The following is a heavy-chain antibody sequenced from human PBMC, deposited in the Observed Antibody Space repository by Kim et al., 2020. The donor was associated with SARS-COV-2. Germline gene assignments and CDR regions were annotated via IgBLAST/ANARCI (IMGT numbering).Heavy chain of an antibody. D-gene: IGHD3-22*01. CDR3: ARDGSGYYDSSGYQLFDY. V-gene: IGHV4-39*07. CDR1: GGSISSSSYY. Sequence: SETLSLTCTVSGGSISSSSYYWGWIRQPPGKGLEWIGSIYYSGSTYYNPSLKSRVTISVDTSKNQFSLKLSSVTAADTAVYYCARDGSGYYDSSGYQLFDYWGQGTLVTVSS. CDR2: IYYSGST. J-gene: IGHJ4*02.